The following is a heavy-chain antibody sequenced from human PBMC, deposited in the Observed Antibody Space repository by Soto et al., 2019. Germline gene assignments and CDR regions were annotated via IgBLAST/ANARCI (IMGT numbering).Heavy chain of an antibody. CDR1: GLTFSSYG. CDR3: AKDQEWELLMGLDY. D-gene: IGHD1-26*01. V-gene: IGHV3-30*18. Sequence: QVQLVETGGGVVQPGRSLRLSCAASGLTFSSYGMHWVRQAPGKGLEWGAVISYDGSNKYYADSVKGRFTISRDNSKNTLYLQMNSLRAEDTAVYYCAKDQEWELLMGLDYWGQGTLVTVSS. CDR2: ISYDGSNK. J-gene: IGHJ4*02.